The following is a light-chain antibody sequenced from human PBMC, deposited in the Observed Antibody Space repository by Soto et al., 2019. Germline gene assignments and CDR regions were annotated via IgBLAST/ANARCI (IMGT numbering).Light chain of an antibody. V-gene: IGKV1-39*01. CDR3: QQSYSTPLT. Sequence: DIQMTQSPSSLSASVGDRVTITCRASQSFSSYLNWYQQRPGKALKLLIYAASSLQSGVPSRFSGSGSGTDFTLTISSLQPEDFATYYCQQSYSTPLTFGGGTKVEIK. CDR2: AAS. CDR1: QSFSSY. J-gene: IGKJ4*01.